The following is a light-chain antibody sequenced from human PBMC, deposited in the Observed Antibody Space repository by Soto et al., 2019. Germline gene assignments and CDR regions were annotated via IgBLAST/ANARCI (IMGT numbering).Light chain of an antibody. CDR2: GAS. Sequence: EFVLTQSPGTLSLSPGERATLSCRASQSISSSFLAWYQHKPGQAPRLLIYGASFRGTGIPDRFSGGGSGTAFTPTISRLEPEDFAVYYCQRYGSSPPLTFGGGTKVEI. J-gene: IGKJ4*01. CDR1: QSISSSF. CDR3: QRYGSSPPLT. V-gene: IGKV3-20*01.